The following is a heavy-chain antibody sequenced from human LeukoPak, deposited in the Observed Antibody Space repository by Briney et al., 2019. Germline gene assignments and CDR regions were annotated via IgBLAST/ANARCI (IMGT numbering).Heavy chain of an antibody. V-gene: IGHV1-58*02. CDR2: IVVGRGNT. D-gene: IGHD3-10*01. J-gene: IGHJ4*02. Sequence: GTSVKVSCKASGFTFTSSTIQWVRQARGQRLEWIGWIVVGRGNTNYAQKFQERVIITRDMSTNTVYMELSSLRSEDTAVYYCAGTPWFGELTLDYWGQGTLVTVSS. CDR1: GFTFTSST. CDR3: AGTPWFGELTLDY.